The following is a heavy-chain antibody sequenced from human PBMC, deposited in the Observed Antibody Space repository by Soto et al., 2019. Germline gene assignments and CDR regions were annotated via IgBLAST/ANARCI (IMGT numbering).Heavy chain of an antibody. J-gene: IGHJ4*02. D-gene: IGHD2-2*01. Sequence: EVQVLESGGGLVQPGGSLRLSCVASGFTFTTYAMTWVRQAPGKGLEWVSIISGSGGSTHYAYSVKGRFIISRDNSSNTLYLQMIGLRAEDTAVYYCAKTSFGRYFSSTICVHFDYWDEGTLVTASS. CDR1: GFTFTTYA. CDR3: AKTSFGRYFSSTICVHFDY. CDR2: ISGSGGST. V-gene: IGHV3-23*01.